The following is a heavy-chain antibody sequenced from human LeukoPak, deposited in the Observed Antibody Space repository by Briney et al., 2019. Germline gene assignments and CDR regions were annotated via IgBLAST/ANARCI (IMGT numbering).Heavy chain of an antibody. CDR3: ATSHDSAAND. D-gene: IGHD3-22*01. CDR1: GFSFSNFW. J-gene: IGHJ4*02. CDR2: IRGDGGLK. V-gene: IGHV3-7*01. Sequence: GGYLRLSSAASGFSFSNFWMSWVRQAHGKGLEWRANIRGDGGLKFYVDSVKGRFTISRDNAKNSLYLQLSGLRVEDSAVYYCATSHDSAANDWGQGTLVTVSS.